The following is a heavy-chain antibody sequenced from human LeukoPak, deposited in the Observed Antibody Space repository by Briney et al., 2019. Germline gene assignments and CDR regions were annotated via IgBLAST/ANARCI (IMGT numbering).Heavy chain of an antibody. V-gene: IGHV4-59*08. CDR1: GGSINSYY. CDR2: IYDSGST. J-gene: IGHJ5*02. D-gene: IGHD6-19*01. Sequence: SETLSLTCTVPGGSINSYYWSWIRQPPGKGLEWSGYIYDSGSTNYNPSLKSRVTISVDTSKTQFSLKLGSVTAADTAVYYCARTPYSSGWYSWFDPWGQGTLVTVSS. CDR3: ARTPYSSGWYSWFDP.